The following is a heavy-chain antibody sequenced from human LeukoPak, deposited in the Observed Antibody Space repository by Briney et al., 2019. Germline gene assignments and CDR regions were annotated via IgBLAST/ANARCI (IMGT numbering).Heavy chain of an antibody. Sequence: SETLSLTCAVYGGSFSGYYWGWIRQPPGKGLEWIGEINHSGSTNYNPSLKSRVTISVDTSKNQFSLKLSSVTAADTAVYYCARGGDCSSTSCQGRSGGWFGPWGQGTLVTVSS. CDR1: GGSFSGYY. CDR3: ARGGDCSSTSCQGRSGGWFGP. CDR2: INHSGST. V-gene: IGHV4-34*01. J-gene: IGHJ5*02. D-gene: IGHD2-2*01.